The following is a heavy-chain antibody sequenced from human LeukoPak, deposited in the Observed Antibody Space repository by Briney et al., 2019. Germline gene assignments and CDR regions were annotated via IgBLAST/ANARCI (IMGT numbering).Heavy chain of an antibody. CDR2: ISYDESNK. CDR1: GFTFSSSA. J-gene: IGHJ4*02. D-gene: IGHD6-19*01. Sequence: PGGSLRLSCAASGFTFSSSAMRWVRQAPGKGLEWVAVISYDESNKYYADSVKGRFTISRDNSKDTLYLQMNSLRAEDTAVYYCAKGGYSSGWRNYFDYWGQGTLVTVSS. V-gene: IGHV3-30*18. CDR3: AKGGYSSGWRNYFDY.